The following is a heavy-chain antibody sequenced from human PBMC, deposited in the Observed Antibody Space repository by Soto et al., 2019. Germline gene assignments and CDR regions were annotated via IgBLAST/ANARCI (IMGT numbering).Heavy chain of an antibody. CDR3: AKEVVVESAGRSHYYYYGLDV. CDR1: GFTFSIYA. V-gene: IGHV3-23*01. D-gene: IGHD2-2*01. Sequence: EVQLLESGGGLVQPGGSLRLSCAASGFTFSIYAMNWVRQASGKGLEWVSVISGSGGRTYYADSVKGRFTMSRDNSKNTLYLQMNSLRAEDTAVYYCAKEVVVESAGRSHYYYYGLDVWGQGTTVTVSS. J-gene: IGHJ6*02. CDR2: ISGSGGRT.